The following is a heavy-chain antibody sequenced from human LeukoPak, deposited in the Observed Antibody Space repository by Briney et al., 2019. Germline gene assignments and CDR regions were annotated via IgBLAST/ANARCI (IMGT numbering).Heavy chain of an antibody. J-gene: IGHJ6*03. V-gene: IGHV4-38-2*02. CDR2: IYYSGIT. D-gene: IGHD2-15*01. Sequence: SETLSLTCTVSGYSISSGYYWGWIRQPPGRGLEWIGSIYYSGITHYNSSLKSRVTISVDTSKNQLSLKLSSGTAADTAVYYCARDRRYCSDGSCYYYYYMDVWGKGTTVTISS. CDR3: ARDRRYCSDGSCYYYYYMDV. CDR1: GYSISSGYY.